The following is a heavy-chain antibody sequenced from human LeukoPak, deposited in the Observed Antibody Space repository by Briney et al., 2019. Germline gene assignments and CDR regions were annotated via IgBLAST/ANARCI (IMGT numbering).Heavy chain of an antibody. D-gene: IGHD3-3*01. J-gene: IGHJ4*02. V-gene: IGHV4-39*01. CDR1: GFTFSSYA. CDR3: ARQAIFGVVIAFRGYYFDY. CDR2: IYYSGST. Sequence: GSLRLSCAASGFTFSSYAMHWIRQPPGKGLEWIGSIYYSGSTYYNPSLKSRVTISVDTSKNQFSLKLSSVTAADTAVYYCARQAIFGVVIAFRGYYFDYWGQGTLVTVSS.